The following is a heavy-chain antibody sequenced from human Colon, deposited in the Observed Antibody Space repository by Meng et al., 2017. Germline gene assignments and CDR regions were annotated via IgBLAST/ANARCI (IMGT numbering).Heavy chain of an antibody. CDR2: LFYTGST. CDR3: ARVKLSYCTTTSCYFFDP. J-gene: IGHJ5*02. CDR1: GDSINSDTHY. V-gene: IGHV4-30-4*01. Sequence: LRLSCTVSGDSINSDTHYWSWIRQLPGGGLEWIGYLFYTGSTYYSPSFRGRVSMSVDTSKTQFSLTLTSVTAADTAVYYCARVKLSYCTTTSCYFFDPWGRGTLVTVSS. D-gene: IGHD2-2*01.